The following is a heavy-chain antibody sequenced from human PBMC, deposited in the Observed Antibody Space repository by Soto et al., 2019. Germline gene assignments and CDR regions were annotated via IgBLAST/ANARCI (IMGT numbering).Heavy chain of an antibody. Sequence: QITLKESGPTLVKPTQTLTLTCTFSGFSLNTTGVGVGWIRQPPGKALEWLALIYCDDDKRYSPSLKSRLTITGDTSKNQVVFTMTAVDPVAAATYYCAHTQTGWLLILDSWGQGTLVTVSA. V-gene: IGHV2-5*02. J-gene: IGHJ4*02. D-gene: IGHD3-22*01. CDR1: GFSLNTTGVG. CDR3: AHTQTGWLLILDS. CDR2: IYCDDDK.